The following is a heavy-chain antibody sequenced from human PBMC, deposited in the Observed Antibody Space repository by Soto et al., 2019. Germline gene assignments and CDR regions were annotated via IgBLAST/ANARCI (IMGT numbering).Heavy chain of an antibody. CDR3: ARDLLRSGYSGYDVIAVAHDAFDI. D-gene: IGHD5-12*01. Sequence: GGSLRLSCAASGFTFSSYGMHWVRQAPGKGLEWVAVIWYDGSNKYYADSVKGRFTISRDNSKNTLYLQMNSLRAEDTAVYYCARDLLRSGYSGYDVIAVAHDAFDIWGQGTMVTVSS. CDR1: GFTFSSYG. CDR2: IWYDGSNK. J-gene: IGHJ3*02. V-gene: IGHV3-33*01.